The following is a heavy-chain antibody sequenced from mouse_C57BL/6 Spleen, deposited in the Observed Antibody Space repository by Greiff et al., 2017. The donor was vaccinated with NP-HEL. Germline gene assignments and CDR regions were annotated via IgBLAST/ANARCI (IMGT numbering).Heavy chain of an antibody. CDR2: ISNGGGST. D-gene: IGHD1-1*01. V-gene: IGHV5-12*01. J-gene: IGHJ1*03. CDR3: ARRFYGSSRDWYFDV. CDR1: GFTFSDYY. Sequence: EVHLVESGGGLVQPGGSLKLSCAASGFTFSDYYMYWVRQTPEKRLEWVAYISNGGGSTYYPDTVKGRFTISRDNAKNTLYLQMSRLKSEDTAMYYCARRFYGSSRDWYFDVWGTGTTVTVSS.